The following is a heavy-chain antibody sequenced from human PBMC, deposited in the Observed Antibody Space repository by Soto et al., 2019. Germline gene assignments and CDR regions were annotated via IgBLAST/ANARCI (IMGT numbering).Heavy chain of an antibody. CDR3: ARSRAIVGPTAPPPPDDY. J-gene: IGHJ4*02. Sequence: GGSLRLSCAASGFTFSDYAMHWVRQAPGEGLEWVAGISYDGTNKYYADSVKGRFIIFRDNSKNTLYLQMNSLRGEDTAVYYCARSRAIVGPTAPPPPDDYWGQGSLVTVSS. CDR1: GFTFSDYA. CDR2: ISYDGTNK. V-gene: IGHV3-30-3*01. D-gene: IGHD1-26*01.